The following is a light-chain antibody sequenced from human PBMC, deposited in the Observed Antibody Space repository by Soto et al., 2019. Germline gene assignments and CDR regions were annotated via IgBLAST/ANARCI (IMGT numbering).Light chain of an antibody. Sequence: QSALTQPPSVSAAPEQKVTISCSGGSSNLGINFVSRYQQFPGGVPKLLIYENNKRPSGIPDRFSGAKSGTSATLDITGLQAGDEADYYCATWDGSLSVGVFGGGTKLTVL. CDR2: ENN. V-gene: IGLV1-51*02. CDR1: SSNLGINF. J-gene: IGLJ1*01. CDR3: ATWDGSLSVGV.